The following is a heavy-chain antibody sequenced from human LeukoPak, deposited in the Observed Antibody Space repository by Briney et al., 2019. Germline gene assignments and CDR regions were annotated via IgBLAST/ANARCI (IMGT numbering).Heavy chain of an antibody. CDR2: ISVSGTHT. CDR1: GFSFSNYD. J-gene: IGHJ4*02. CDR3: ARNGLGLHY. V-gene: IGHV3-48*03. Sequence: GGSLRLSCAASGFSFSNYDVVWVRQAPGKGLEWLSYISVSGTHTQYSDSVRGRFTISRDNARKSLFLQMESLRAEDTAVYYCARNGLGLHYWGQGTLVTVSS. D-gene: IGHD3-16*01.